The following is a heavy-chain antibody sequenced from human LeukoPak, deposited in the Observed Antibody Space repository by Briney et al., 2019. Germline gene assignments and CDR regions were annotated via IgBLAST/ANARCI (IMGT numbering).Heavy chain of an antibody. CDR1: EFTFRKHW. D-gene: IGHD3-16*01. CDR2: IKPDGSER. Sequence: GGSLRLSGAASEFTFRKHWMSGVRQAPGNGLEWVANIKPDGSERYHVDSVKGRFTISRDNAGNSLYLQMNSLRVEDTAVYYCAKDPSYDYDSNGAYWGRGTVVTVSS. CDR3: AKDPSYDYDSNGAY. J-gene: IGHJ4*02. V-gene: IGHV3-7*01.